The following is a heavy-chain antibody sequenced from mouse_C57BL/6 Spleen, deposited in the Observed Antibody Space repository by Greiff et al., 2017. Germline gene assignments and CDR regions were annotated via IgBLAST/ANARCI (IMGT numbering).Heavy chain of an antibody. CDR2: INPGSGGT. CDR1: GYAFTNYL. Sequence: QVQLQQSGAELVRPGTSVKVSCKASGYAFTNYLIEWVKQRPGQGLEWIGVINPGSGGTNYNEKFKGKATLTADKSSSTAYMQLSSLTSEDSAVYFCARGVGYYGSSFAYRGQGTLVTVSA. CDR3: ARGVGYYGSSFAY. J-gene: IGHJ3*01. D-gene: IGHD1-1*01. V-gene: IGHV1-54*01.